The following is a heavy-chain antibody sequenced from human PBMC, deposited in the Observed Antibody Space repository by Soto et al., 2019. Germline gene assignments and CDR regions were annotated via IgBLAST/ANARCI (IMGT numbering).Heavy chain of an antibody. J-gene: IGHJ6*01. CDR3: ARTLYSSSWNYYGMDV. V-gene: IGHV4-30-4*01. D-gene: IGHD6-13*01. CDR2: IYYSGST. CDR1: GGSISIGDYD. Sequence: SETLALGCTFSGGSISIGDYDWSWIRQPPGKGLEWIGYIYYSGSTYYNPSLKSRVTISVDTSKNQFSLKLSSVTAADTAVYYCARTLYSSSWNYYGMDVWGQGTTVTVSS.